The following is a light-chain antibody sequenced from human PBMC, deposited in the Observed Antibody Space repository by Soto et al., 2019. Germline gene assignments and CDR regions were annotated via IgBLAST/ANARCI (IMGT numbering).Light chain of an antibody. Sequence: QSVLTQPPSASGTPGQRVTISCSGSSSNIGSNTVNWYQQLPGTAPQLVIYSNNQRPSGVPDRFSGSKSGTSASLAISELQSEDEADYDWVAWDDNLNGYVEFGRGT. J-gene: IGLJ2*01. CDR1: SSNIGSNT. CDR3: VAWDDNLNGYVE. CDR2: SNN. V-gene: IGLV1-44*01.